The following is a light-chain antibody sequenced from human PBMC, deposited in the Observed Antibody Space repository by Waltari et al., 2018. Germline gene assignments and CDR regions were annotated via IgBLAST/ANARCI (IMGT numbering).Light chain of an antibody. J-gene: IGLJ3*02. V-gene: IGLV1-47*01. Sequence: QSVLTQPPSASGTPGQRVTISCSGSSSNIGSNYVYWYQQLPGTAPKLLIYRNNQRPSGVPDRVSGSKSGTSASLAISGLRSEDESDYDCAAWDDSLSGPWVFGGGTKLTVL. CDR2: RNN. CDR3: AAWDDSLSGPWV. CDR1: SSNIGSNY.